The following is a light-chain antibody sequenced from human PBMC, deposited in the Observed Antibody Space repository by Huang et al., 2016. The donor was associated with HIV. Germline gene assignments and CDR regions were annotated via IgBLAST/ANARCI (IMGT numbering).Light chain of an antibody. CDR3: QQYHGIPWT. CDR2: ATS. J-gene: IGKJ1*01. Sequence: DIQMTQSPSSLSASVGDRVTITCRASQGIGNSLAWYQQKPEKAPRLLLYATSRWESGVPSRFSGSGSGAHYPLTISTLQPEDIASYYCQQYHGIPWTFGQGTKVEIK. CDR1: QGIGNS. V-gene: IGKV1-NL1*01.